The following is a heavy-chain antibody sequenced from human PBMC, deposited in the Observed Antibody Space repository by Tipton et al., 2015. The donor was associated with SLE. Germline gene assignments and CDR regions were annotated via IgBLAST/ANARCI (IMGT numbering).Heavy chain of an antibody. CDR1: RFMFYKYW. D-gene: IGHD2-15*01. CDR3: ASLGVVAALLGAYFQH. V-gene: IGHV3-7*01. J-gene: IGHJ1*01. Sequence: GSLRLSCSASRFMFYKYWMTWVRQAPGKGLEWVANINEDGSEQYYVDSVKGRFIISRDNDKNSLYLQMNRLRAEDTAVYYCASLGVVAALLGAYFQHWGQGTLVTVSS. CDR2: INEDGSEQ.